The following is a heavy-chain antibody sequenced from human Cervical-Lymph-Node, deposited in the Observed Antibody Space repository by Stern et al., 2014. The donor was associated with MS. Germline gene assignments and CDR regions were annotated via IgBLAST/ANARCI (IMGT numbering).Heavy chain of an antibody. Sequence: VQLEESGAEVKKPGASVKVSCKASGYTFTTYSMHWVRQAPGQRLEWMGWINAGNGNTKYSQKFQGRVTITRDTSASTAYLELSSLRSEDTAIYYCARTCFSSNCYFDFWGQGTVVTVSS. J-gene: IGHJ4*02. CDR2: INAGNGNT. CDR3: ARTCFSSNCYFDF. D-gene: IGHD2-2*01. CDR1: GYTFTTYS. V-gene: IGHV1-3*01.